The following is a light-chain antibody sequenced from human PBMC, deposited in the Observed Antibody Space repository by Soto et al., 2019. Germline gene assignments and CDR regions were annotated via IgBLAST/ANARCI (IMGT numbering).Light chain of an antibody. CDR3: QHYNSYSEA. J-gene: IGKJ1*01. CDR2: TAS. Sequence: DIQLTQSPSSLSASVGDRVTITCRTSQSVYIYLNWYQQKPGKPPNILIYTASTLQSGVPSRFRGSGSGTEFTLTISRLQPDDFETYYCQHYNSYSEAFGQGTKVDIK. V-gene: IGKV1-5*01. CDR1: QSVYIY.